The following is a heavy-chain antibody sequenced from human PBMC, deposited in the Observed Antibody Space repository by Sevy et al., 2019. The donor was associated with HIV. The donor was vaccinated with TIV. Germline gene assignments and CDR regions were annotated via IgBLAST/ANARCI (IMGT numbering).Heavy chain of an antibody. CDR3: ARDKRFLNDAFDV. J-gene: IGHJ3*01. CDR2: IYTSGSP. V-gene: IGHV4-61*02. D-gene: IGHD3-10*01. Sequence: SETLSLTCTVSGDSIRSGSYYWSWFRQPAGKGLEWIGRIYTSGSPKYNPSLESRVTISSDTSKNQFSLELSSVTAAETAIYYCARDKRFLNDAFDVWGQGTMVTVSS. CDR1: GDSIRSGSYY.